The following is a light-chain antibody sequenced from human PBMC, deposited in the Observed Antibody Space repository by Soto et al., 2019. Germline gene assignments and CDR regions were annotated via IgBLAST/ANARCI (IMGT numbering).Light chain of an antibody. CDR3: QQYGTSPYT. CDR2: GAS. CDR1: QSVSNSY. Sequence: EIVLTQSPGTLFLSPGERATLSCRASQSVSNSYLAWYQQKPGQAPRLLIYGASGRATGTPDRFSGSGSGTDFTLTISRLEPEDFAVYYCQQYGTSPYTFGQGTKLEI. J-gene: IGKJ2*01. V-gene: IGKV3-20*01.